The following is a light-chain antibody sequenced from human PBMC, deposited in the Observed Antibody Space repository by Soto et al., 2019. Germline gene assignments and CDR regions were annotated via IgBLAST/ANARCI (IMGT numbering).Light chain of an antibody. Sequence: EIVLTQSRSMLSLDPGERATLSCRASQSVTNYLDWYQQKPGQAPRLLIFGAYNRATGVPARFSGSGSGTAFTLTIRSLAPDAFAVSYCQQYDNWPTFGQGTKV. J-gene: IGKJ1*01. CDR2: GAY. V-gene: IGKV3-11*01. CDR1: QSVTNY. CDR3: QQYDNWPT.